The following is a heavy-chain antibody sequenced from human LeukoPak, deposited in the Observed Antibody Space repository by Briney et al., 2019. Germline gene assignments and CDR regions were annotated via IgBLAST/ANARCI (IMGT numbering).Heavy chain of an antibody. V-gene: IGHV1-18*01. Sequence: ASVTVSCKASSHTFTSYGLSWVRQAPGQGLEWMGRINVYRSKTNYAQKFQGRITLTTDASTRTTFMELRSLRSDDTAVYYCARDNGDYNFDYWGQGTLVTVSS. D-gene: IGHD4-17*01. CDR1: SHTFTSYG. CDR3: ARDNGDYNFDY. CDR2: INVYRSKT. J-gene: IGHJ4*02.